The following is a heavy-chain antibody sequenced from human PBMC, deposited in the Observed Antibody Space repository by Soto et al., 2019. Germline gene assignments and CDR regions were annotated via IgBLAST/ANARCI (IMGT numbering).Heavy chain of an antibody. CDR3: AKDLPLAGYSCSPDAFDV. V-gene: IGHV3-23*01. Sequence: WGSLRLSCAASGFTFNSYAMILAGQSSYKRMEWVSAISGSGSSTYYTDSVKGRFTISRDNSKNTLYLQMNSLRAEDTAVYYCAKDLPLAGYSCSPDAFDVWGQGTMVTVSS. J-gene: IGHJ3*01. CDR2: ISGSGSST. CDR1: GFTFNSYA. D-gene: IGHD3-22*01.